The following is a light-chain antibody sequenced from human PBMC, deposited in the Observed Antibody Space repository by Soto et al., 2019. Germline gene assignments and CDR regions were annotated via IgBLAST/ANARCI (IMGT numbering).Light chain of an antibody. CDR3: SSYTSSSSYV. CDR2: DVI. V-gene: IGLV2-14*03. CDR1: SSDVGGYDY. Sequence: QSVLTQPASVSGSPGQSITISCTGTSSDVGGYDYVSWYQQHPGKAPKLMIYDVIHRPSGVSSRFSGSKSGSTASLIISGHQAEDEADYYCSSYTSSSSYVFGAGTKLTVL. J-gene: IGLJ1*01.